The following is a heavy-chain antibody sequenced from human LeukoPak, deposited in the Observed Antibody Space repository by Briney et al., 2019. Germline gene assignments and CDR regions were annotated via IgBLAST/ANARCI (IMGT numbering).Heavy chain of an antibody. Sequence: DPSETLSLTCAVSGGSISSSNWWSWVRQPPGKGLEWIGEIYHSGSTNYNPSLKSRVTISVDTSKNQFSLKLTSVTGADTAVYYCAGERGEEYSSGWYKRNYFDNWGQGIRVTVSS. V-gene: IGHV4-4*02. CDR1: GGSISSSNW. J-gene: IGHJ4*02. CDR2: IYHSGST. D-gene: IGHD6-19*01. CDR3: AGERGEEYSSGWYKRNYFDN.